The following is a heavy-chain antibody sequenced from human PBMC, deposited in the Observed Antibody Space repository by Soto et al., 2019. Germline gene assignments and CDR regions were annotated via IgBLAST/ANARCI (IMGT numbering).Heavy chain of an antibody. J-gene: IGHJ5*02. V-gene: IGHV4-30-4*01. CDR2: IYYIGST. CDR1: GGSISSGDFY. Sequence: SETLSLTCTVSGGSISSGDFYWSWIRQPPGKGLEWIGNIYYIGSTYYNPSLESRVDISIDTSKNQFSLKLSSVTAADTAVYYCARVPGPWGQGTLVTVSS. CDR3: ARVPGP. D-gene: IGHD2-2*01.